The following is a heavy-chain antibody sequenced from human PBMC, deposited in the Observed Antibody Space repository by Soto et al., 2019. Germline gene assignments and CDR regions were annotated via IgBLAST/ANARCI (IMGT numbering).Heavy chain of an antibody. J-gene: IGHJ4*02. V-gene: IGHV3-33*01. Sequence: QVQLVESGGGVVQPGRSLRLSCAASGFTFSRYGMHWVRQAPGKGLEWVAVIWYDGSNKYYADSVKGRFTISRDNSKNTLYLQMTSLRAEDTAVYYCARGDRSGLHFDYWGQGTLVTVSS. CDR2: IWYDGSNK. CDR3: ARGDRSGLHFDY. CDR1: GFTFSRYG. D-gene: IGHD5-12*01.